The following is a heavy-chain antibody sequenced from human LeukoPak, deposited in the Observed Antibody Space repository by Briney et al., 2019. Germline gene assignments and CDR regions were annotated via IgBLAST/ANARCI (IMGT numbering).Heavy chain of an antibody. CDR2: ISYDGSNK. CDR3: AKDWRWLQLVDY. Sequence: VAVISYDGSNKYYADSVKGRFTISRDNSKNTLYLQMNSLRAEDTAVYYCAKDWRWLQLVDYWGQGTLVTVSS. V-gene: IGHV3-30*18. D-gene: IGHD5-24*01. J-gene: IGHJ4*02.